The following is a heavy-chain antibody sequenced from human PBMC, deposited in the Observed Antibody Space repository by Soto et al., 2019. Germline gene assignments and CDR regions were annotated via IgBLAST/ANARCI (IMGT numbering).Heavy chain of an antibody. CDR1: GFIFSNNA. CDR3: VNVYYDSSGTQSGFYY. Sequence: EVQLLESGGGLVQPGGSLRLSCAASGFIFSNNAMNWVRQAPGQGLEWGSGISVSGSSTYYADSVKGRFTISSDNSKKSLNLQMISLRAEDTAVYYCVNVYYDSSGTQSGFYYWGQGTLVTVSS. CDR2: ISVSGSST. J-gene: IGHJ4*02. V-gene: IGHV3-23*01. D-gene: IGHD3-22*01.